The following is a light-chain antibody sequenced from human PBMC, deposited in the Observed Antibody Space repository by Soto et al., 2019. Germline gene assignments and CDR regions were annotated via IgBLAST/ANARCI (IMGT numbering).Light chain of an antibody. J-gene: IGLJ1*01. CDR2: YDN. Sequence: SYELTQPPSESVAPGETASISCGGDRIGRKSVHWYQQKPGQAPVLVMYYDNDRPSEIPERFSGFNSGNTATLDISGVEAGDEADYYCQVGDTSSDHYVFGPGTKVTVL. CDR1: RIGRKS. CDR3: QVGDTSSDHYV. V-gene: IGLV3-21*04.